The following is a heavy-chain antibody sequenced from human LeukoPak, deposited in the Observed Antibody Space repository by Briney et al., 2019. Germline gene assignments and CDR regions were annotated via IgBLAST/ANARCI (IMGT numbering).Heavy chain of an antibody. CDR1: GGSISSSNW. J-gene: IGHJ3*02. D-gene: IGHD3-3*02. CDR2: IYHSGST. CDR3: AGDIFGNYSDAFDI. Sequence: PSETLSLTCAVSGGSISSSNWWSWVRQPPGKGLEWIGEIYHSGSTNYNPSLKSRVTISVDKSKNQFSLKLSSVTAADTAVYYCAGDIFGNYSDAFDIWGLGTMVTVSS. V-gene: IGHV4-4*02.